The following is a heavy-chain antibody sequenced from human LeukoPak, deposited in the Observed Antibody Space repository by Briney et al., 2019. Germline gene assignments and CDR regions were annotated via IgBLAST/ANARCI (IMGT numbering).Heavy chain of an antibody. D-gene: IGHD3-22*01. CDR2: IIPILGIA. J-gene: IGHJ4*02. CDR1: GGTFSSYA. CDR3: ARVLRPLYYYDSSGTARGGYYFDY. Sequence: ASVKVSCKASGGTFSSYAISWVRQAPGQGLEWMGRIIPILGIANYAQKFQGRVTITADKSTSTAYMELRSLRSDDTAVYYCARVLRPLYYYDSSGTARGGYYFDYWGQGTLVTVSS. V-gene: IGHV1-69*04.